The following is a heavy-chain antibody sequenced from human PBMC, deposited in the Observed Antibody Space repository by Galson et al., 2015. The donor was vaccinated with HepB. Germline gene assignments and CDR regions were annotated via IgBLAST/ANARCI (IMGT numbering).Heavy chain of an antibody. J-gene: IGHJ4*02. V-gene: IGHV3-30*18. D-gene: IGHD3-16*01. CDR1: GFTFSSYV. CDR2: ISFDGSNK. Sequence: SLRLSCAASGFTFSSYVMHWVRQAPGKGLEWVAIISFDGSNKYYADSVKGRFTISRDNSKNTLYLQMNSLRAEDTAVYYCAKHRTRGGLDDWGQGTLVTVSS. CDR3: AKHRTRGGLDD.